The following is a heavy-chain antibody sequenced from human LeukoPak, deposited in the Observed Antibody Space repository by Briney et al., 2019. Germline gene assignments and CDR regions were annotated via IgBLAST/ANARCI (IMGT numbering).Heavy chain of an antibody. CDR2: ISSSSSYI. CDR1: GFTFSNYD. CDR3: ARGEEKATITALDS. J-gene: IGHJ4*02. Sequence: GGSLRLSCAASGFTFSNYDMHWVRQAPGKGLEWVSAISSSSSYIYYADSMKGRFTISRDNAKNSLFLQMNSLRAEDTAVYFCARGEEKATITALDSWGQGTLVTVSS. V-gene: IGHV3-21*01. D-gene: IGHD5-24*01.